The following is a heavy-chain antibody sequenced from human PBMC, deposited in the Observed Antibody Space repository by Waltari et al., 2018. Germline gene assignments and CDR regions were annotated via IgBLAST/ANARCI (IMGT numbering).Heavy chain of an antibody. CDR2: INHSGST. J-gene: IGHJ4*02. CDR3: ARGGTMVRGVMGTDY. Sequence: QVQLQQWGAGLLKPSETLSLTCAVYGGSFSGSYWSWLRQPPGKGLEWIGEINHSGSTNYNPSLKSRVTISVDTSKNQFSLKLSSVTAADTAVYYCARGGTMVRGVMGTDYWGQGTLVTVSS. V-gene: IGHV4-34*01. CDR1: GGSFSGSY. D-gene: IGHD3-10*01.